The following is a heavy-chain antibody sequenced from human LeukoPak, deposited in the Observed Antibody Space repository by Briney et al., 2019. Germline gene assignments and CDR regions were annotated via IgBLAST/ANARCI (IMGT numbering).Heavy chain of an antibody. CDR2: IYHSGST. CDR1: GDSISSGSYY. CDR3: ARERGSYSGSYYGTAFDI. D-gene: IGHD1-26*01. V-gene: IGHV4-38-2*02. J-gene: IGHJ3*02. Sequence: SETLSLTCTVSGDSISSGSYYWGWIRQPPGKGLEWIGSIYHSGSTYYNPSLKSRVTISVDTSKNQFSLKLSSVTAADTAVYYCARERGSYSGSYYGTAFDIWGQGTMVTVSS.